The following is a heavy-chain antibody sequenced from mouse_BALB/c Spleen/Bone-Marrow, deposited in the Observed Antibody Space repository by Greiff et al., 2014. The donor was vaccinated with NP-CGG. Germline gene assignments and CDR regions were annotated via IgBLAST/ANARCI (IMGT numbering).Heavy chain of an antibody. CDR3: TRSGHHYDSFAF. D-gene: IGHD2-4*01. CDR1: GYTFTTYY. Sequence: QVQLQQSGAELVKPGASVKLSCKASGYTFTTYYIYWVKQRPGQGLEWIGGINPSNGGSKFNEKFKNKATLIVDESSTTVYMQLSSLTSEDSAVYFCTRSGHHYDSFAFWGQGTLVTVSA. V-gene: IGHV1S81*02. CDR2: INPSNGGS. J-gene: IGHJ3*01.